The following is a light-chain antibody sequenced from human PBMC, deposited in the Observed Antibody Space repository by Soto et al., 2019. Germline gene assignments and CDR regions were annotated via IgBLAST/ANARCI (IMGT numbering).Light chain of an antibody. CDR2: TNS. J-gene: IGLJ7*01. V-gene: IGLV1-40*01. Sequence: QSVLTQPPSVSGAPGQGVTISCAGTSSNIGAGYDVHWYQQVPGTAPKLLIYTNSNRPSGVPDRFSGSKSGTSASLAITGLQAADEADYYCQSYDSSLRALVFGGGTQLTVL. CDR3: QSYDSSLRALV. CDR1: SSNIGAGYD.